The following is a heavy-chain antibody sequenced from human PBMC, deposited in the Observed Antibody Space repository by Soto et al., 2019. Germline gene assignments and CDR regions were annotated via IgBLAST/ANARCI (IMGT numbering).Heavy chain of an antibody. CDR2: INAANGDT. D-gene: IGHD3-9*01. V-gene: IGHV1-3*01. CDR1: GYTFTSYG. J-gene: IGHJ1*01. CDR3: ARDYDILTGYDFPLGEYFQH. Sequence: ASVKVSCKASGYTFTSYGIHWVRQAPGQRLEWMGWINAANGDTKYSPKFQGRVTITRDTSASTAYMELSSLRAEDTAVYYCARDYDILTGYDFPLGEYFQHWGQGTLVTVSS.